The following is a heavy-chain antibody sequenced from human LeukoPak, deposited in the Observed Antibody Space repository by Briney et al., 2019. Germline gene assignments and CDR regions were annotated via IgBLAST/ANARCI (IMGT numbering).Heavy chain of an antibody. D-gene: IGHD1-26*01. V-gene: IGHV1-69*13. CDR1: GGTFRSYA. CDR3: ASKGGSYYD. Sequence: SVKVASKASGGTFRSYAFSWVRRAPGEGLEWMVGIIPLFGTANYAQKFQGRVTNTADESTSTAYMELSSLRPEDTAGYYCASKGGSYYDWGQGTLVTVSS. J-gene: IGHJ4*02. CDR2: IIPLFGTA.